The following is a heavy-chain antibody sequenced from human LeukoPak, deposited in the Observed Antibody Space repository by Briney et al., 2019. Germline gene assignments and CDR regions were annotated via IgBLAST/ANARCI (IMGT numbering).Heavy chain of an antibody. Sequence: PSETLSLTCTVPGGSISSYYWSWIRQPPGKGLGWIGYIYYSGSTNYNPSLKSRVTISVDTSKNQFSLKLSSVTAADTAVYYCARDRREQWLGFGPWGQGTLVTVSS. D-gene: IGHD6-19*01. V-gene: IGHV4-59*01. CDR2: IYYSGST. J-gene: IGHJ5*02. CDR3: ARDRREQWLGFGP. CDR1: GGSISSYY.